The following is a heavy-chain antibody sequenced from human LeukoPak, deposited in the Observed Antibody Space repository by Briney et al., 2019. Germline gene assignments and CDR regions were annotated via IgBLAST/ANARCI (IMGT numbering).Heavy chain of an antibody. D-gene: IGHD6-19*01. Sequence: GGSLRRSCAASGFTFSSYEMNWVRQAPGKGLEWVSYISSSGSTIFYADSVKGRFTISRDNAKNSLYLQMNSLRAEDTAVYYCARIAVALYFDYWGQGTLVTVSS. CDR3: ARIAVALYFDY. J-gene: IGHJ4*02. V-gene: IGHV3-48*03. CDR1: GFTFSSYE. CDR2: ISSSGSTI.